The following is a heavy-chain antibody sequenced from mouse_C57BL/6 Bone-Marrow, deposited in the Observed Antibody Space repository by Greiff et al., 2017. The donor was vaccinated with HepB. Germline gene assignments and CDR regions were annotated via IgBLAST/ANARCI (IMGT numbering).Heavy chain of an antibody. D-gene: IGHD1-1*01. Sequence: EVKLMESGEGLVKPGGSLKLSCAASGFTFSSYAMSWVRQTPEKRLEWVAYISSGGDYIYYADTVKGRFTISRDNARNTLYLQMSSLKSEDTAMYYCTRDLKDTTVLMDYWGQGTSVTVSS. CDR3: TRDLKDTTVLMDY. V-gene: IGHV5-9-1*02. CDR1: GFTFSSYA. CDR2: ISSGGDYI. J-gene: IGHJ4*01.